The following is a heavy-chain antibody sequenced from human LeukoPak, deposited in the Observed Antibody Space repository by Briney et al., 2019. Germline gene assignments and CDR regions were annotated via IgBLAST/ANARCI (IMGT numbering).Heavy chain of an antibody. Sequence: SETLSLTCTVSGGSITSSGYYWGWIRQPPGKGLEWIGSIYYSGSTFYNPSLKSRVTISADTSKNQFSLSLSSVPAADTAVYSCARRADRVTPRYYLDYWGQGTLVTVSS. J-gene: IGHJ4*02. V-gene: IGHV4-39*01. CDR3: ARRADRVTPRYYLDY. CDR1: GGSITSSGYY. CDR2: IYYSGST. D-gene: IGHD3-10*01.